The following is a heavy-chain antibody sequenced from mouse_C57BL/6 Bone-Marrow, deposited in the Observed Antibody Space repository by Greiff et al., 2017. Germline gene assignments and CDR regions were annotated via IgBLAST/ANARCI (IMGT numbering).Heavy chain of an antibody. J-gene: IGHJ4*01. V-gene: IGHV1-64*01. D-gene: IGHD2-3*01. CDR3: ARWLLSYYAMDY. CDR1: GYTFTSYW. Sequence: QVQLQQPGAELVKPGASVKLSCKASGYTFTSYWMHWVNQRPGQGLEWIGMIHPNSGSTNYNEKFKSKSTLTVDKSSSTAYMHLSSLTSEDSAVYYCARWLLSYYAMDYWGQGTSVTVSS. CDR2: IHPNSGST.